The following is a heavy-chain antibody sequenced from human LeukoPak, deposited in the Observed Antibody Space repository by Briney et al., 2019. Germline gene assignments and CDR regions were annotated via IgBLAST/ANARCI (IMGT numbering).Heavy chain of an antibody. Sequence: GGSLRLSCAASGFTFSCHWMSWVRQAPGKGLEWVANINQGGSDKYYVDSVKGRFTISRDNANNLLYLQMNSLRGEDTAVYYCTRDRSRAEDDWGQGTLVTVSS. CDR3: TRDRSRAEDD. D-gene: IGHD1-14*01. J-gene: IGHJ4*02. CDR1: GFTFSCHW. V-gene: IGHV3-7*03. CDR2: INQGGSDK.